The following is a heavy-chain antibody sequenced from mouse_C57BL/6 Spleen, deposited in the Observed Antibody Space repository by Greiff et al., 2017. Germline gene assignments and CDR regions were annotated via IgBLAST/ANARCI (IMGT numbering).Heavy chain of an antibody. CDR2: IHPNSGST. Sequence: QVQLQQSGAELVKPGASVKLSCKASGYTFTSYWMHWVKQRPGQGLEWIGMIHPNSGSTNYNEKFKSKATLTVDKSSSTAYMQLSGLTSEDSAVYYCAKSVSTPYAYWGQGTLVTVSA. CDR1: GYTFTSYW. V-gene: IGHV1-64*01. D-gene: IGHD5-1*01. J-gene: IGHJ3*01. CDR3: AKSVSTPYAY.